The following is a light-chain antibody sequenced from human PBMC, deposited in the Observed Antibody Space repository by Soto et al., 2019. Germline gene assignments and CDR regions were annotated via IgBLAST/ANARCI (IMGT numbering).Light chain of an antibody. CDR2: SNN. V-gene: IGLV1-44*01. CDR1: SSTIGSNT. CDR3: AAWDDSLNGYV. J-gene: IGLJ1*01. Sequence: QSALTQPPSASGTPGQRVTISCSGSSSTIGSNTVSWYQQLPGTAPKLLIYSNNQRPSGVPDRFSGSKSGTSASLAISGLQSEDEADYYCAAWDDSLNGYVFGTGTKVTVL.